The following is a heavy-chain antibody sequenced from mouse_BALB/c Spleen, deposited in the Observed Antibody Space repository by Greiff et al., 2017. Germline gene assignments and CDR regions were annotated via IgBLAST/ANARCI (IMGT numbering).Heavy chain of an antibody. J-gene: IGHJ2*01. V-gene: IGHV14-1*02. Sequence: EVKLMESGAELVRPGALVKLSCKASGFNIKDYYMHWVKQRPEQGLEWIGWIDPENGNTIYDPKFQGKASITADTSSNTAYLQLSSLTSEDTAVYYCATGLPHYFDYWGQGTTLTVSS. CDR1: GFNIKDYY. CDR3: ATGLPHYFDY. CDR2: IDPENGNT. D-gene: IGHD2-2*01.